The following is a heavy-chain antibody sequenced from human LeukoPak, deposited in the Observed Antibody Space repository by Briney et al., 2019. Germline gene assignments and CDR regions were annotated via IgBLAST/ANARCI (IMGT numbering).Heavy chain of an antibody. D-gene: IGHD1-26*01. J-gene: IGHJ4*02. CDR3: ATDLASSTKDLDY. CDR1: GYTLTELS. V-gene: IGHV1-24*01. Sequence: ASVKVSCKVSGYTLTELSMHWVRQAPGKGLEWMGGFDPEDGGTIYAQKFQGRVTMTEDTSTDTAYMELSSLRSEDTAVYYCATDLASSTKDLDYWGQGTLVTVSS. CDR2: FDPEDGGT.